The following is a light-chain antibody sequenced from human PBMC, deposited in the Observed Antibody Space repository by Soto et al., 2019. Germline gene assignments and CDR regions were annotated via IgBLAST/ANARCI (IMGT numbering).Light chain of an antibody. CDR2: EVS. CDR1: SSDVWSYDL. V-gene: IGLV2-23*02. J-gene: IGLJ1*01. Sequence: QSALTQPASVSGSPGQSITISCTGTSSDVWSYDLVSWYQQHPGKAPKLLIYEVSKRPSGVSNRFSGSKSGNTAVLTISGLQAEDGADYYCCSYASRRTYVFGTGTKVTDL. CDR3: CSYASRRTYV.